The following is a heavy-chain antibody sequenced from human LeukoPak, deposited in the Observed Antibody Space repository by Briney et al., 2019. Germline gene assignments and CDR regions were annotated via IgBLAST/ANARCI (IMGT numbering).Heavy chain of an antibody. V-gene: IGHV4-34*01. CDR3: ARGGGYCSSTSCHWYFDL. CDR2: INHSGST. Sequence: PSETLSLTCAVYGGSFSGYYWSWIRQPPGKGLEWIGEINHSGSTNYNPSLKSRVNISVDTSKNQFSLKLSSVTAADTAVYYCARGGGYCSSTSCHWYFDLWGRGTLVTVSS. CDR1: GGSFSGYY. J-gene: IGHJ2*01. D-gene: IGHD2-2*01.